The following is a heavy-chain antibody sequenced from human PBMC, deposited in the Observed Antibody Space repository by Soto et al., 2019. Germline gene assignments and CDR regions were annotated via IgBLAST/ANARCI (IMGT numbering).Heavy chain of an antibody. CDR3: ARSYYDILTGYSEYNWFDP. J-gene: IGHJ5*02. CDR2: IIPILGIA. Sequence: SVKVSCKASGGTFSSYTISWVRQAPGQGLEWMGRIIPILGIANYAQKFQGRVTITADKSTSTAYMELSSLRSEDTAVYYCARSYYDILTGYSEYNWFDPWGQGTLVTVSS. CDR1: GGTFSSYT. V-gene: IGHV1-69*02. D-gene: IGHD3-9*01.